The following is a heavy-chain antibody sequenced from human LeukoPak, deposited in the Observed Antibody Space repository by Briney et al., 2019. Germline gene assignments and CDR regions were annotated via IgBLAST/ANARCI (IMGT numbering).Heavy chain of an antibody. Sequence: GGSLRLSCAASGFTFSSYGMHWVRQAPGKGLEWVAFIRYDGSIKHYADSVKGRFTISRDNAKNTLYLQMNSLRVEDTAIYYCARGGSCSGGNCKYTRKEIDYWGQGTLVTVSS. CDR3: ARGGSCSGGNCKYTRKEIDY. J-gene: IGHJ4*02. CDR2: IRYDGSIK. D-gene: IGHD2-15*01. V-gene: IGHV3-30*02. CDR1: GFTFSSYG.